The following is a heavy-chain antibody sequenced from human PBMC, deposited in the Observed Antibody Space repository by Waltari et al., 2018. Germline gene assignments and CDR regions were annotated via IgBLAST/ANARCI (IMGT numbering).Heavy chain of an antibody. J-gene: IGHJ6*02. CDR1: GFTFSSYA. CDR2: IRGSAGTT. Sequence: EVQLLESGGGLVQPGGSLRLSCAASGFTFSSYAMSWVRQAPGKGLEWVSAIRGSAGTTYYAAAVKGRFTISRDNSKNTLYLQMNSLRAEDTAVYYCAKFGYHMGDGMDVWGQGTTVTVSS. V-gene: IGHV3-23*01. CDR3: AKFGYHMGDGMDV. D-gene: IGHD6-25*01.